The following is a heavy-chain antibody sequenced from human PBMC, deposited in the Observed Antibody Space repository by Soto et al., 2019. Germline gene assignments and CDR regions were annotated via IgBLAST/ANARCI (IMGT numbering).Heavy chain of an antibody. D-gene: IGHD6-13*01. J-gene: IGHJ4*02. CDR1: GYTFTSYD. V-gene: IGHV1-8*01. CDR2: MNPNSGNT. CDR3: ASWDSSSTPPSDY. Sequence: APVKVSCKASGYTFTSYDINWVRQATGQGLEWMGWMNPNSGNTGYAQKFQGRVTMTRNTSISTAYMELSSLRSEDTAVYYCASWDSSSTPPSDYWGQGTLVTVSS.